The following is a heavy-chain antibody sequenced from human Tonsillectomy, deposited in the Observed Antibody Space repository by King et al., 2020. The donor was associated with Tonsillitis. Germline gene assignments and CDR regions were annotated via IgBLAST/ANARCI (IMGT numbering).Heavy chain of an antibody. Sequence: VQLVESGGGLVRPGRSLRLSCTASGFMFDDYAMHWVRQGPGKGLEWVSGISWKSGSIGYADSVKGRFTISRDNIKNSLYLQINSLRVEDTAFFYCAKGGTGWSYAFDIWGQGTMVTVSS. CDR2: ISWKSGSI. J-gene: IGHJ3*02. D-gene: IGHD6-19*01. CDR1: GFMFDDYA. CDR3: AKGGTGWSYAFDI. V-gene: IGHV3-9*01.